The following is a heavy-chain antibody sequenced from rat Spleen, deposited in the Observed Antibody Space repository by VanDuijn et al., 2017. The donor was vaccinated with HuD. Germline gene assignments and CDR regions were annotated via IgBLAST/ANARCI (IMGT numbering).Heavy chain of an antibody. J-gene: IGHJ3*01. Sequence: EVQLVESGGGLVQPGRSLKLSCVASGFILNNYWMTWIRQAPGKGLEWVASITDAGGNTFYPDSVRGRFTISRDIAKATLYLQMDSLRYEDTATYYCGSQGARISRFAYWGQGTLVTVTS. CDR3: GSQGARISRFAY. V-gene: IGHV5-31*01. CDR2: ITDAGGNT. D-gene: IGHD2-7*01. CDR1: GFILNNYW.